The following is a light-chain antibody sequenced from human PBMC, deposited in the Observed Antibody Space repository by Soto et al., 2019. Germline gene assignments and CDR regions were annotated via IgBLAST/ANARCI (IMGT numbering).Light chain of an antibody. V-gene: IGKV1-39*01. CDR3: QQSYNFPQT. CDR2: AAS. CDR1: QTISSW. Sequence: DIQMTQAPSTLSGSVGYRFTSTCRASQTISSWLAWYQQKPGKPPRLLIYAASSLQSGVPSRFSGSGSGTDFTLTISSLQPEDFATYSCQQSYNFPQTFGPGTKVDIK. J-gene: IGKJ1*01.